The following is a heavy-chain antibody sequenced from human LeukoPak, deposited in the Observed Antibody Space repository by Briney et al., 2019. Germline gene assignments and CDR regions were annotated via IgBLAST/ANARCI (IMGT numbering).Heavy chain of an antibody. CDR3: ATGYSSTWYYFDY. CDR2: INHSGST. J-gene: IGHJ4*02. CDR1: GGSFSGYY. V-gene: IGHV4-34*01. D-gene: IGHD6-13*01. Sequence: SETLSLTCAVYGGSFSGYYWSWIRQPPGKGLEWIGEINHSGSTNYNPSLKSRVTISVDTSKNQFSLKLSSVTAADTAVYYCATGYSSTWYYFDYWGQGTLVTVSS.